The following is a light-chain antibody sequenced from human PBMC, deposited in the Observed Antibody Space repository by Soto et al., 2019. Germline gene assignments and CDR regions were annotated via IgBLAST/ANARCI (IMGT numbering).Light chain of an antibody. CDR2: DVS. J-gene: IGKJ1*01. V-gene: IGKV1-5*01. CDR1: QTVSSW. Sequence: DIQMTQSPSTLSASVGDRVTITCRASQTVSSWLAWYQQKPGKAPKLLIYDVSSLESGVPSRFSGSGSGTGFTLTISSLQPDDFATYYCQQYYSYSRTFGQGTKVDIK. CDR3: QQYYSYSRT.